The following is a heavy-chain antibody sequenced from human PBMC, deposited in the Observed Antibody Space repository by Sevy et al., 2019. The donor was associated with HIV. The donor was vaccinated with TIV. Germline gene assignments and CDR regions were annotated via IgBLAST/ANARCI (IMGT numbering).Heavy chain of an antibody. CDR2: INHSGST. J-gene: IGHJ4*02. Sequence: SETLSLTCAVYGESFSGYYWSWIRQPPGKGLEWIGEINHSGSTNYNPSLKSRVTISVDTSKNQFSLKLSSVTAADTAVYYCARQNCSSTSCYLFDYWRQGTLVTVSS. V-gene: IGHV4-34*01. CDR3: ARQNCSSTSCYLFDY. CDR1: GESFSGYY. D-gene: IGHD2-2*01.